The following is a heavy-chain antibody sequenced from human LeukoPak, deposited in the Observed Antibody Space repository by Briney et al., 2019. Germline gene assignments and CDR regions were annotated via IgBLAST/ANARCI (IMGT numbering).Heavy chain of an antibody. V-gene: IGHV4-31*03. Sequence: SQTLSLTCTVSGGSISSGGYYWSWICQHPGKGLEWIGYIYYSGSTYYNPSLKSRATISVDTSKNQFSLKLSSVTAADTAVYYCARSPDSTCWYWDYWGQGTLVTVSS. D-gene: IGHD6-19*01. CDR2: IYYSGST. CDR1: GGSISSGGYY. CDR3: ARSPDSTCWYWDY. J-gene: IGHJ4*02.